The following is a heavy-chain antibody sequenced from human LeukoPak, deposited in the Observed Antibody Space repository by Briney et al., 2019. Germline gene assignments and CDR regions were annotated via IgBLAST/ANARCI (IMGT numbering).Heavy chain of an antibody. CDR3: AREYSSSFTTRDYYMDV. D-gene: IGHD6-6*01. V-gene: IGHV4-59*01. CDR1: VGSISSYY. CDR2: ISYRGST. J-gene: IGHJ6*03. Sequence: AETLSFTCTFSVGSISSYYWSWVRQPPAKGLEWIGYISYRGSTNYSPSLTSRVTISIDTSKHQFSLKVSSVNAADTAVYYCAREYSSSFTTRDYYMDVWGKGTTVTVSS.